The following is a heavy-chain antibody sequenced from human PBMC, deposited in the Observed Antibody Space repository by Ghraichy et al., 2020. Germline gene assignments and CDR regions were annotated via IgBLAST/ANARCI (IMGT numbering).Heavy chain of an antibody. Sequence: SETLSLTCTVSGGSISSYYWSWIRQPPGKGLEWIGYIYYSGSTNYNPSLKSRVTISVDTSKNQFSLKLSSVTAADTAVYYCARDRRGYSYGTSDHYYYYGMDVWGQGTTVTVSS. CDR1: GGSISSYY. CDR3: ARDRRGYSYGTSDHYYYYGMDV. D-gene: IGHD5-18*01. CDR2: IYYSGST. V-gene: IGHV4-59*01. J-gene: IGHJ6*02.